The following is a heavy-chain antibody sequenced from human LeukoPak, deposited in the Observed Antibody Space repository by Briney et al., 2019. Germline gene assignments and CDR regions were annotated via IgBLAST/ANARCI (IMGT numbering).Heavy chain of an antibody. CDR2: ISSSGSTI. CDR3: ARSSIYDSSGYCDY. D-gene: IGHD3-22*01. V-gene: IGHV3-48*03. CDR1: GFTFSSYE. J-gene: IGHJ4*02. Sequence: GGSLRLSCAASGFTFSSYEMNWVRQAPGKGLEGVSYISSSGSTIYYADSVKGRFTISRDNAKNSLYLQMNSLRAEDTAVYYCARSSIYDSSGYCDYWGQGTLVTVSS.